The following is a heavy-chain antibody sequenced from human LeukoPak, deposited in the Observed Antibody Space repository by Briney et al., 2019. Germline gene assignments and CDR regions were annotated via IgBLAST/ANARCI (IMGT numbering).Heavy chain of an antibody. D-gene: IGHD6-19*01. CDR3: AIRGLPIAVAGTTGANDAFDI. Sequence: GESLKISCKGSGYTFSTYWIGWVRQMSGKGLEWMGIIYPGDSDTRYSPSFQGQVTISADKSISTAYLQWSSLKASDTAMYYCAIRGLPIAVAGTTGANDAFDIWGQGTMVTVSS. V-gene: IGHV5-51*01. CDR2: IYPGDSDT. J-gene: IGHJ3*02. CDR1: GYTFSTYW.